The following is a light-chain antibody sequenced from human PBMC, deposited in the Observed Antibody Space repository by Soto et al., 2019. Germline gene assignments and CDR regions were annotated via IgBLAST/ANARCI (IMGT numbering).Light chain of an antibody. J-gene: IGLJ1*01. CDR3: NSYAGSNTLYV. Sequence: QSALTQPRSVSASPGQSVTISCTGSSSDVGAYNYVSWYQQFPGKAPKLMIYDVNKRPSGVPDRFSGFKSGNTASLTISGLQAADEADYYCNSYAGSNTLYVFGTGTKVTVL. CDR2: DVN. CDR1: SSDVGAYNY. V-gene: IGLV2-11*01.